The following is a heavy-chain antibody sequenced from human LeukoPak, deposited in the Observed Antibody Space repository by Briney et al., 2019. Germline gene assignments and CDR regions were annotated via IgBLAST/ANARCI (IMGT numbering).Heavy chain of an antibody. V-gene: IGHV4-39*07. CDR2: IYYSGST. CDR3: ARERPREVGALEDFDY. D-gene: IGHD1-26*01. Sequence: SETLSLTCTVSGGSISSSSYYWGWIRQPPGKGPEWIGSIYYSGSTYYNPSLKSRVTISVDTSKNQFSLKLSSVTAADTAAYYCARERPREVGALEDFDYWGQGTLVTVSS. J-gene: IGHJ4*02. CDR1: GGSISSSSYY.